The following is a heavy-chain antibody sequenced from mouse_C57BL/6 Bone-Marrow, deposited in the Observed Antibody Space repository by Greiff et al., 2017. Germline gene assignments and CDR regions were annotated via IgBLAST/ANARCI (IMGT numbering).Heavy chain of an antibody. V-gene: IGHV1-76*01. J-gene: IGHJ2*01. CDR3: ARGGALYFDY. CDR2: IYPGSGNT. Sequence: VKLQESGAELVRPGASVKLSCKASGYTFTDYYINWVKQRPGQGLEWIARIYPGSGNTYYNEKFKGKATLTAEKSSSTAYMQLSSLTSEDSAVYFCARGGALYFDYWGQGTTLTDSS. CDR1: GYTFTDYY.